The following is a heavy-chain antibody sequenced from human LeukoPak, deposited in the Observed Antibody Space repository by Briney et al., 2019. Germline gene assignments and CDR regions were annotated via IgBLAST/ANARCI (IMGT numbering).Heavy chain of an antibody. V-gene: IGHV3-23*01. D-gene: IGHD4-17*01. J-gene: IGHJ4*02. CDR2: ISGSGVST. Sequence: GGSLRLSCAASGFTFSSYGMSWVRQAPGKGLEWVSAISGSGVSTYYAESVKGRFTISRDNSQNTLYLQLNSLRPEDTAVYYCAKGGASVTRYVDHWGQGTLVTVSS. CDR1: GFTFSSYG. CDR3: AKGGASVTRYVDH.